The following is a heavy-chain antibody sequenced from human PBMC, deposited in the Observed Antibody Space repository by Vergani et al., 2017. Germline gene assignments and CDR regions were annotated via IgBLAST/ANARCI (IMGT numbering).Heavy chain of an antibody. CDR3: AKDRDVVVVVAATDY. J-gene: IGHJ4*02. V-gene: IGHV3-23*01. CDR1: GFTFSSYA. D-gene: IGHD2-15*01. CDR2: ISGSGSST. Sequence: EVQLLESGGGLVQLGGSLRLSCAASGFTFSSYAMNWVRQAPGKGLEWVSGISGSGSSTYYADSVKGRFTISRDNSKNTLYLQMNSLRAEETAIYYCAKDRDVVVVVAATDYWGQGTLVTVSS.